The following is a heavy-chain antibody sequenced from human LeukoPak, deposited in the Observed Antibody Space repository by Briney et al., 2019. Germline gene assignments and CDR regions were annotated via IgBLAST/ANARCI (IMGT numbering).Heavy chain of an antibody. J-gene: IGHJ4*02. D-gene: IGHD5-24*01. V-gene: IGHV3-33*01. Sequence: PGGSLRLSCAASGYTFSSYGMHWVRQAPGKGLEWVAVIWYYGSNKYYADSVKGRFTISRDNSKNTLYLQMNSLRAEDTAVYYCARAGDGYNYELVHPLYFDYWGQGTLVTVSS. CDR3: ARAGDGYNYELVHPLYFDY. CDR1: GYTFSSYG. CDR2: IWYYGSNK.